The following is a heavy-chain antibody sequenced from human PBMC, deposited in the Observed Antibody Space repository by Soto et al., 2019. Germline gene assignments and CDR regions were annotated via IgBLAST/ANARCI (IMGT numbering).Heavy chain of an antibody. V-gene: IGHV3-23*01. J-gene: IGHJ4*02. CDR1: GFTFSSYA. CDR2: ISGSGGST. Sequence: GGSLRLSCAASGFTFSSYAMSWVRQAPGKGLEWVSAISGSGGSTYYAGSVKGRFTISRDNSKNTLYLQMNSLRAEDTAVYYCAKDRWDYYDSSGPLDYWGQGTLVTVSS. D-gene: IGHD3-22*01. CDR3: AKDRWDYYDSSGPLDY.